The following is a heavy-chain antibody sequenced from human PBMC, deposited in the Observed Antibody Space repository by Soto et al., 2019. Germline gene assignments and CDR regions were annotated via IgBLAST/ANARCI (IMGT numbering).Heavy chain of an antibody. CDR3: ANKFTVMGDYVMGV. V-gene: IGHV3-23*01. Sequence: EVQLLESGGGLVQPGGSLRLSCVASGFTFSRHAMSWVRQAPGKGLEWVSGIIGSGDRTFYADSVKGRFTVSRDNSKNTVYLQMNSPRAEDTAVYYCANKFTVMGDYVMGVWGQGTTVTVSS. J-gene: IGHJ6*02. CDR2: IIGSGDRT. CDR1: GFTFSRHA. D-gene: IGHD4-17*01.